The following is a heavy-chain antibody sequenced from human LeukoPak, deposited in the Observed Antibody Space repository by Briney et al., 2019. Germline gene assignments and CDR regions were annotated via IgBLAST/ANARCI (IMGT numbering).Heavy chain of an antibody. CDR2: IKSKTDGGTT. CDR1: GFPFNNAW. D-gene: IGHD5-18*01. J-gene: IGHJ5*02. V-gene: IGHV3-15*01. Sequence: PGGSLRLSCAASGFPFNNAWMIWVRQAPGKGLEWVGRIKSKTDGGTTDYAAPVKGRFTISRDDSKNTLYLQMNSLKTAGTAVYYCTTYIEGYFDPWGQGNLVTVSS. CDR3: TTYIEGYFDP.